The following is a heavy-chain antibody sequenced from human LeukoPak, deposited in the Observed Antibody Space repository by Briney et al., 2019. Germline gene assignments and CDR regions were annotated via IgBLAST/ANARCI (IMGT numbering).Heavy chain of an antibody. V-gene: IGHV3-23*01. CDR2: ISGSGGST. CDR1: GFTFSSYA. D-gene: IGHD6-6*01. Sequence: GGSLRLSCAASGFTFSSYAMSWVRQAPGKGLEWVSAISGSGGSTYYADSVKGRFTISRDNSKNTLYLQMNSLRAEDTAVYYCAKGPGAAYSSSSGWFDPWGQGTLVTVSS. CDR3: AKGPGAAYSSSSGWFDP. J-gene: IGHJ5*02.